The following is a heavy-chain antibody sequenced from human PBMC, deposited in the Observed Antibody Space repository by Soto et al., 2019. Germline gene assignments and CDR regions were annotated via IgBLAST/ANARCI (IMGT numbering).Heavy chain of an antibody. CDR3: VNTHAKHHMRDMCTFSAFLLNRSSDL. CDR2: ISGSGGST. V-gene: IGHV3-23*01. Sequence: KGLEWVSAISGSGGSTYYADSVKGRFTISRDNSKKTLYLQMNSLRAEDTAVYYCVNTHAKHHMRDMCTFSAFLLNRSSDL. D-gene: IGHD2-15*01. J-gene: IGHJ2*01.